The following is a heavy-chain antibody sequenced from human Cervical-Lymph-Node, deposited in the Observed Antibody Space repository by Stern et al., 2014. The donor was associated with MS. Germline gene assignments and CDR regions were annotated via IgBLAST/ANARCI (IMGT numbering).Heavy chain of an antibody. J-gene: IGHJ4*02. CDR3: ATSVGYSGRFDY. CDR1: GGTFNSYA. Sequence: QVQLVQSGAEVKKPGSSVKVSCKASGGTFNSYAFSWVRQAPGQGLEWMGRIIPVVGTTNHAQKFQGRVTVAADESTSTAYMEMSSLISEDTAVYYCATSVGYSGRFDYWGQGTLVTVSS. D-gene: IGHD1-26*01. V-gene: IGHV1-69*18. CDR2: IIPVVGTT.